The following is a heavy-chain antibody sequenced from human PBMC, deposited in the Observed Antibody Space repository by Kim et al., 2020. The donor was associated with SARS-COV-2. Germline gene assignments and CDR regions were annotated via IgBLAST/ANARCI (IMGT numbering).Heavy chain of an antibody. CDR2: INTNTGNP. V-gene: IGHV7-4-1*02. D-gene: IGHD1-26*01. J-gene: IGHJ6*02. CDR1: GYTFTSYA. Sequence: ASVKVSCKASGYTFTSYAMNWVRQAPGQGLEWMGWINTNTGNPTYAQGFTGRFFFSLDTSVSTAYLQISSLKAEDTAVYYCARVGSHYYYYYGMDVWGQGTTVTVSS. CDR3: ARVGSHYYYYYGMDV.